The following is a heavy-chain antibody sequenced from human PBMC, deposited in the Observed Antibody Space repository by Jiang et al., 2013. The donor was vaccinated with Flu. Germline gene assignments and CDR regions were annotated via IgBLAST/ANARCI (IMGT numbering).Heavy chain of an antibody. V-gene: IGHV4-59*08. D-gene: IGHD3-10*01. CDR3: ARRVRLTFGELGAFDI. J-gene: IGHJ3*02. Sequence: KSRVTISVDTSKNQFSLKLSSVTAADTAVYYCARRVRLTFGELGAFDIWGQGTMVTVSS.